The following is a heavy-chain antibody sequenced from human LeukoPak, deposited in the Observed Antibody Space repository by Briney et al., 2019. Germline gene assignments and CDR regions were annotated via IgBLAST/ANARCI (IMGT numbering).Heavy chain of an antibody. J-gene: IGHJ4*02. CDR1: GGSININKYY. CDR2: IYYSGST. CDR3: ARLASSTGYRFVDH. V-gene: IGHV4-39*01. D-gene: IGHD3-22*01. Sequence: SETLSLTCTVSGGSININKYYWGWIRQPPGKGLEWIGSIYYSGSTYYNPSLKSRVTISVDTSKNQFSLNLSSVTAADTAVYYCARLASSTGYRFVDHWGQGTLVTVSS.